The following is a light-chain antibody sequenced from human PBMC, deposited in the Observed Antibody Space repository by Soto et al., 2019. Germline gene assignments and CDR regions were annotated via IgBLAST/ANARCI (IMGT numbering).Light chain of an antibody. CDR2: GTI. Sequence: EIVLTQSPGTLSLSPGERATLSCRASQSITSSYLAWYQPKPGQAPSLLISGTIRRATGIPDRFSGSGSGTDFTLTISRLEPEDFAVYYCQQYGSPLWTFGQGTKVEIK. CDR3: QQYGSPLWT. J-gene: IGKJ1*01. V-gene: IGKV3-20*01. CDR1: QSITSSY.